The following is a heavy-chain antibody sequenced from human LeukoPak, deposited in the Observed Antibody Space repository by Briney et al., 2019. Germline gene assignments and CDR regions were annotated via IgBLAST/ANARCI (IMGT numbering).Heavy chain of an antibody. D-gene: IGHD3-22*01. CDR2: ISWNSGSI. V-gene: IGHV3-9*01. CDR3: ARDRWLGYDY. CDR1: GFTFDDYA. Sequence: GRSLRLSCAASGFTFDDYAMHWVRQAPGKGLEWVSGISWNSGSIGYADSVKGRFTISRDNAKNSLYLQMNSLRAEDTAVYYCARDRWLGYDYWGQGTLVTVSS. J-gene: IGHJ4*02.